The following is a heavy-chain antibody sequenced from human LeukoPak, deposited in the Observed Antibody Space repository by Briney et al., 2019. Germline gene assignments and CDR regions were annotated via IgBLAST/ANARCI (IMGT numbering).Heavy chain of an antibody. CDR3: ASRGGIVGAADAFDI. Sequence: PSETLSLTCAVYGGSFSGYYWSWIRQPPGKGLEWIGEINHSGSTNYNPSLKSRVTISVDTSKNQFSLKLSSVTAADTAVYYCASRGGIVGAADAFDIWGQGTMVTVSS. V-gene: IGHV4-34*01. CDR2: INHSGST. D-gene: IGHD1-26*01. CDR1: GGSFSGYY. J-gene: IGHJ3*02.